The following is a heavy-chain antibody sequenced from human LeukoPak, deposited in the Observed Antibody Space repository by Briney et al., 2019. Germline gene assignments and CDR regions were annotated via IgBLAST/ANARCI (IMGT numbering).Heavy chain of an antibody. J-gene: IGHJ3*02. CDR3: ARLPIVVVPAAMVAFDI. Sequence: GESLKISCKGSGYSFTSYWIGWVRQMPGKGLEWMGIIDPGDSDTRYSPSFQGQVTISADKSISTAYLQWSSLKASDTAMYYCARLPIVVVPAAMVAFDIWGQGTMVTVSS. CDR2: IDPGDSDT. V-gene: IGHV5-51*01. CDR1: GYSFTSYW. D-gene: IGHD2-2*01.